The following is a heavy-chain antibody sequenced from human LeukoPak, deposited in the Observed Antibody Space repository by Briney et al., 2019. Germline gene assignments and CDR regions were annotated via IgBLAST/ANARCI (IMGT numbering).Heavy chain of an antibody. CDR1: GGSISGSSYY. J-gene: IGHJ6*03. V-gene: IGHV4-39*01. CDR2: IFYSGST. CDR3: ARHVGFMQWLSPYYYYMDV. Sequence: SETLYLTSTVSGGSISGSSYYWGWIRQPPGRGLEYIGTIFYSGSTYYNPSLKSRVTISVDTSKDQFALKLSSVTAADTAVYYCARHVGFMQWLSPYYYYMDVWGKGTTVTVSS. D-gene: IGHD3-3*02.